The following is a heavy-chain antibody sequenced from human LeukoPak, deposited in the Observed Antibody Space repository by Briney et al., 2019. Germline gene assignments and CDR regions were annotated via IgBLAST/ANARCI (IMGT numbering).Heavy chain of an antibody. CDR3: AKALTMVRGVIGY. CDR1: GFTFSSYG. D-gene: IGHD3-10*01. V-gene: IGHV3-23*01. J-gene: IGHJ4*02. CDR2: ISGSGGST. Sequence: GGSLRLTCAASGFTFSSYGMSWVRQAPGKGLEWVSAISGSGGSTYYADSVKGRFTISRDNSKNTLYLQMNSLGAEDTAVYYCAKALTMVRGVIGYWGQGTLVTVSS.